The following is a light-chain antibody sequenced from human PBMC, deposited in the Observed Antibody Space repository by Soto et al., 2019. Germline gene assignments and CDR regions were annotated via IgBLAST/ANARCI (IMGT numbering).Light chain of an antibody. CDR3: EQRTTLPWT. CDR2: DAS. V-gene: IGKV3-11*01. CDR1: QSFRSH. Sequence: DIVLTQSPGTLSLSPGERATLSCRARQSFRSHLAWYQQKPGQAPRLLIYDASNRATGIPARFSGSGSGTDFTLTISSLEPEDFAVYHCEQRTTLPWTCGQGSKVEI. J-gene: IGKJ1*01.